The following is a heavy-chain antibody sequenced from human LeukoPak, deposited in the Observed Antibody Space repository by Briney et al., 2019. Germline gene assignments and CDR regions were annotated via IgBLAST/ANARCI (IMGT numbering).Heavy chain of an antibody. CDR3: ARGPSSYDSSGYRRWFDP. V-gene: IGHV4-59*01. J-gene: IGHJ5*02. CDR1: GGSISGDY. Sequence: SETLSLTCTVSGGSISGDYWSWIRQPPGKGLEWIGYIYYSGNTDYNPSLKSRVTMSVDTSENQFSLKLTSVTAADTAVYFCARGPSSYDSSGYRRWFDPWGQGTLVTVSS. D-gene: IGHD3-22*01. CDR2: IYYSGNT.